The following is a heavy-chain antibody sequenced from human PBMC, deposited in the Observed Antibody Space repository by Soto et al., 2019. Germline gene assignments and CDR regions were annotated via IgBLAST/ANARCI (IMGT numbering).Heavy chain of an antibody. Sequence: SETLSLTCTVSGGSVSSGSYYWSWIRQPPGKGLEWIGYIYYSGSTNYNPSLKSRVTISVDTSTNQFSLKLNSITAADTAVYYCARELTGYRYGPGEVYWGQGTLVTVSS. V-gene: IGHV4-61*01. J-gene: IGHJ4*02. D-gene: IGHD5-18*01. CDR2: IYYSGST. CDR1: GGSVSSGSYY. CDR3: ARELTGYRYGPGEVY.